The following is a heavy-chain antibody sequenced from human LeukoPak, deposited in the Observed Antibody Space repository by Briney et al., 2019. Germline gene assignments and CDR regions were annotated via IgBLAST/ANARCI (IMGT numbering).Heavy chain of an antibody. J-gene: IGHJ4*02. CDR2: IKQDGSEK. Sequence: GGSLRLSCAASGFTFSSYWMSWVRQAPGQGLEWVANIKQDGSEKYYVDSVKGRFTISRDNAKNSLYLQMNSLRAEDTAVYYCARGDHDYVWGSYRYYYFDYWGQGTLVTVSS. CDR1: GFTFSSYW. CDR3: ARGDHDYVWGSYRYYYFDY. D-gene: IGHD3-16*02. V-gene: IGHV3-7*05.